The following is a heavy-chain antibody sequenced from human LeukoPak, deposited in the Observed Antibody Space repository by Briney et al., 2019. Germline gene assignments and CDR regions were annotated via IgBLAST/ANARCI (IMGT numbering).Heavy chain of an antibody. CDR2: INHSGST. D-gene: IGHD6-25*01. V-gene: IGHV4-34*01. CDR3: ARLLSAADYFDY. J-gene: IGHJ4*02. CDR1: GGSFSGYY. Sequence: SETLSLTCAVYGGSFSGYYWSWIRQPPGKGLEWIGEINHSGSTNYNPSLKSRVTISVDTSKNQFSLKLSSVTAADTAVYYCARLLSAADYFDYWGQGTLVTVSS.